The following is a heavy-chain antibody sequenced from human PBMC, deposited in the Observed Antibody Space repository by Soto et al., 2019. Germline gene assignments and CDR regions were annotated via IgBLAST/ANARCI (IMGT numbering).Heavy chain of an antibody. D-gene: IGHD4-17*01. CDR2: IYYSGST. CDR1: GGSISSGGYY. CDR3: ASAMTTVVNLYAFDI. J-gene: IGHJ3*02. V-gene: IGHV4-31*03. Sequence: PSDTLSLTCTVSGGSISSGGYYWSWIRQHPGKGLEWIGYIYYSGSTYYNPSLKSRVTISVDTSKNQFSLKLSSVTAADTAVYYCASAMTTVVNLYAFDIWGQGTMVTVSS.